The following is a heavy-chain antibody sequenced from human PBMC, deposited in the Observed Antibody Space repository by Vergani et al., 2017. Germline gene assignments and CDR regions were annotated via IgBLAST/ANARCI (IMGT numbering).Heavy chain of an antibody. CDR3: ARGSRAAGYSGPDS. V-gene: IGHV4-61*02. J-gene: IGHJ4*02. CDR2: IYTSGST. Sequence: QVQLQESGPGLLKPSQTLSLTCIVSGGSINIGVYYWSWIRQPAGKGLEWIGRIYTSGSTNYNPSLKGRVTMSVDTSKNQFSLKLSSVTAADTAVYYCARGSRAAGYSGPDSWGQGTRVTVSS. CDR1: GGSINIGVYY. D-gene: IGHD6-13*01.